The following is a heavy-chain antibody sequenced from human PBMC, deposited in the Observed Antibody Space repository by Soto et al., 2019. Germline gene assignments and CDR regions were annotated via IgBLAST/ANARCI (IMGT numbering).Heavy chain of an antibody. J-gene: IGHJ4*02. CDR1: GGSFSGYY. CDR2: INHSGST. D-gene: IGHD5-12*01. CDR3: GREVGGGRLQLQRGFDY. Sequence: SETLSLTCAVYGGSFSGYYWSWIRQPPGKGLEWIGEINHSGSTNYNPSLKSRVTISVDTSKNQFSLKLSSVTAADTAVYYCGREVGGGRLQLQRGFDYWGQGTLVTVSS. V-gene: IGHV4-34*01.